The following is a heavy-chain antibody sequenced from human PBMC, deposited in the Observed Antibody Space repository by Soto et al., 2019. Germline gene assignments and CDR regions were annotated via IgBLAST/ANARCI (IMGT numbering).Heavy chain of an antibody. CDR1: GGSVSSGVFS. CDR2: ISHGGSP. CDR3: ARGHYYYAMDV. V-gene: IGHV4-30-2*01. J-gene: IGHJ6*02. Sequence: SETMSLTCAVSGGSVSSGVFSWNWIRQPPGQGLEWIGYISHGGSPHYTPSLRSRVSISVDRSTNVISLNLTSMTPADTAVYFCARGHYYYAMDVWGQGTTVTVSS.